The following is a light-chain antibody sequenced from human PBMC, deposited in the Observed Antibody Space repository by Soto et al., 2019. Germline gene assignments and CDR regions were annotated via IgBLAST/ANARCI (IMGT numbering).Light chain of an antibody. CDR1: ESISSS. V-gene: IGKV3-15*01. CDR3: LQYNNLVYT. J-gene: IGKJ2*01. CDR2: DAS. Sequence: EIVMTQSPATLSVSPGEKATLSCRASESISSSLAWYQQRPGQAPRLLIFDASTRATGIPARFSGSGSGTEFSLTISGLQSEDFAVYYCLQYNNLVYTFGQGTNLQIK.